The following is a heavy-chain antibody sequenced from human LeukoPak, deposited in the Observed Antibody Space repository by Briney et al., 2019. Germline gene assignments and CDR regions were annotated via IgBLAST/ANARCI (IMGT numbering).Heavy chain of an antibody. CDR2: ISAYNGQT. CDR3: AGVAGFYWNSDSFDY. J-gene: IGHJ4*02. CDR1: GYTFTTSG. D-gene: IGHD1-7*01. V-gene: IGHV1-18*01. Sequence: ASVKVSCKASGYTFTTSGISWVRQAPGQGLEWMGWISAYNGQTNYAQKVQGRVTMTTVTSTKTVYMELRSLGSDDTAVYYCAGVAGFYWNSDSFDYWGQGTQVTVSS.